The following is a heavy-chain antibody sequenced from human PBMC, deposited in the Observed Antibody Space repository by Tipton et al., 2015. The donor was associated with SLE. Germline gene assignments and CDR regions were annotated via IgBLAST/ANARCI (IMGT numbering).Heavy chain of an antibody. CDR1: GYSISSGYY. V-gene: IGHV4-38-2*01. J-gene: IGHJ5*01. Sequence: GLVKPSETLSLTCAVSGYSISSGYYWGWIRQPPGKGLEWIGYIYYSGSTYYNPSLRSRVTISLDTSKIQFSLKLSSVTAADTAVYYCARSRNWFDSWGQGTLVTVSS. D-gene: IGHD5/OR15-5a*01. CDR2: IYYSGST. CDR3: ARSRNWFDS.